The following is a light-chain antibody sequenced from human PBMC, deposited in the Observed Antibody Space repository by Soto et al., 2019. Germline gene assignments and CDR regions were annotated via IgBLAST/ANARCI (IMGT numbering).Light chain of an antibody. CDR3: QSFDSSLSGWV. V-gene: IGLV1-40*01. CDR1: SSNIGNNY. CDR2: VNN. Sequence: QSVLTQPPSVSAAPGQKVTISCSGSSSNIGNNYVSWYQQLPGTAPKLLIYVNNNRPSGVPDRFSGSKSGTSASLAITGLQAEDEADYYCQSFDSSLSGWVFGGGTKLTVL. J-gene: IGLJ3*02.